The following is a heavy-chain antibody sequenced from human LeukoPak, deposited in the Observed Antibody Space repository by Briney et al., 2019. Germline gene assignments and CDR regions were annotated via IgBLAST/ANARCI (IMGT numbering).Heavy chain of an antibody. CDR1: GGSFSGYY. CDR2: IYYSGST. J-gene: IGHJ6*02. CDR3: ARTYYDFWSAHYGMDV. Sequence: SETLSLTCAVYGGSFSGYYWSWIRQHPGKGLEWIGYIYYSGSTYYNPSLKSRVTISVDTSKNQFSLKLSSVTAADTAAYYCARTYYDFWSAHYGMDVWGQGTTVTVSS. V-gene: IGHV4-31*11. D-gene: IGHD3-3*01.